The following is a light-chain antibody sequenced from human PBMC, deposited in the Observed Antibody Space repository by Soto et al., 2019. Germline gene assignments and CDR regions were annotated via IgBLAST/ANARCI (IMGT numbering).Light chain of an antibody. CDR3: QHFGDSPGFT. J-gene: IGKJ3*01. CDR1: QKFISSY. V-gene: IGKV3-20*01. Sequence: EIVLTRSPGTLSLSPGERATLSCRASQKFISSYLAWYQQKPGQAPRLLIFDASSRATGIPDRFTGSGSGPDFTLTISRLEPEDFGVYYCQHFGDSPGFTFGPGTKVEIK. CDR2: DAS.